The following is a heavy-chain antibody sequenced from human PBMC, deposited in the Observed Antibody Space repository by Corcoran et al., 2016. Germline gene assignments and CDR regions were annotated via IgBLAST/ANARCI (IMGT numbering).Heavy chain of an antibody. CDR3: AKVHSLGYYYDSSGYYVLDAFDI. D-gene: IGHD3-22*01. V-gene: IGHV3-30*18. CDR1: GFTFSSYG. Sequence: QVQLVESGGGVVQPGRSLRLSCAASGFTFSSYGMHWVRQAPGKGLEWVAVISYDGSNKYYADSVKGRFTISRDNSKNTLYLQMNSLRAEETAVYYCAKVHSLGYYYDSSGYYVLDAFDIWGQGTMVTVSS. J-gene: IGHJ3*02. CDR2: ISYDGSNK.